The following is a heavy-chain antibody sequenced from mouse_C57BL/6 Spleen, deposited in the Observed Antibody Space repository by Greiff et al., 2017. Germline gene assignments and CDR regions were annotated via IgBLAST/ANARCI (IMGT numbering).Heavy chain of an antibody. D-gene: IGHD2-1*01. Sequence: VQLQQSGAELAKPGASVKLSCKASGYTFTSYWMQWVKQRPGQGLEWIGEIDPSDSYTNYNQKFKGKATLTVDTSSSTAYMQLSSLTSEDSAVYYCARNLPTRYFDYWGQGTTLTVSS. CDR3: ARNLPTRYFDY. J-gene: IGHJ2*01. CDR2: IDPSDSYT. V-gene: IGHV1-50*01. CDR1: GYTFTSYW.